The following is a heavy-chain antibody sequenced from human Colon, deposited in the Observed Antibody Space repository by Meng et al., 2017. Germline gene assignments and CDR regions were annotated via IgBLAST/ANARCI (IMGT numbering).Heavy chain of an antibody. CDR2: ISSRGGTI. V-gene: IGHV3-11*01. CDR3: ARNLFGDY. J-gene: IGHJ4*02. D-gene: IGHD3-16*01. Sequence: QVQVGGSGGGLVKLGGSLRLSCAASGFIFSAYYITWFRQAPGKGLEWVSYISSRGGTIHYADSVRGRFTISRDNANNSVFLQMNSLRAEDTAVYYCARNLFGDYWGQGILVTVSS. CDR1: GFIFSAYY.